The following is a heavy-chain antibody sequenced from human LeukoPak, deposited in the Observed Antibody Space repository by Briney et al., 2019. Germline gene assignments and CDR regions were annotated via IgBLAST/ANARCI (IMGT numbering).Heavy chain of an antibody. J-gene: IGHJ4*02. Sequence: GGSLRLSCAASGFTFSSYAMSWVRQAPGKGLEWVSAISGSGGSTYYADSVKGRFTISRDNSKNTLYLQMNSLRAEDTAVYYCARDNGFWTFEYLGQGTLVTVSS. CDR3: ARDNGFWTFEY. V-gene: IGHV3-23*01. D-gene: IGHD3/OR15-3a*01. CDR2: ISGSGGST. CDR1: GFTFSSYA.